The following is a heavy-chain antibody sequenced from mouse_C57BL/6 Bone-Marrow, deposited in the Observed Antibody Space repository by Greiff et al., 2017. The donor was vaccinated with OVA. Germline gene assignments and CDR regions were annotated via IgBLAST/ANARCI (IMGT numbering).Heavy chain of an antibody. CDR3: ARCNYGSPVDD. J-gene: IGHJ2*01. Sequence: QVQLQQPGAELVKPGASVKMSCKASGYTFTSYWITWVKQRPGQGLEWIGDIYPGSGSTNYNEKFKSKATLTVDTSSSTAYMQLSSLTSEDAAVYYCARCNYGSPVDDWGQGTTLTVSS. CDR2: IYPGSGST. D-gene: IGHD1-1*01. V-gene: IGHV1-55*01. CDR1: GYTFTSYW.